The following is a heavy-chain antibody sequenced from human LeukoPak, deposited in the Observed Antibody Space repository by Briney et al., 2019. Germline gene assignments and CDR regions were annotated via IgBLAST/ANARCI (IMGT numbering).Heavy chain of an antibody. Sequence: GGSLRLSCAASGFTFSSYAMHWVRQAPGKGLEWVAVISYDGSNKYYADSVKGRFTISRDNSKNTLYLQMNSLRAEDTAVYYCASSWIQLWAPFDYWGQGTLVTVSS. D-gene: IGHD5-18*01. V-gene: IGHV3-30-3*01. CDR3: ASSWIQLWAPFDY. J-gene: IGHJ4*02. CDR2: ISYDGSNK. CDR1: GFTFSSYA.